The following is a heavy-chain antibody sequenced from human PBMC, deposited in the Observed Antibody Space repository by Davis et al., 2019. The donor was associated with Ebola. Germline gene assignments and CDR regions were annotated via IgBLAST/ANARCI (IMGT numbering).Heavy chain of an antibody. Sequence: SQTLSLTCAISGDSVSSHSSAWNWIRQSPSRGLEWLGRTYYRSKWYNDYAVSVKSRITINPDTSKNQFSLQLNSVTPEDTAVYYCARLTGTDYGMDVWGKGTTVTVSS. V-gene: IGHV6-1*01. J-gene: IGHJ6*04. CDR1: GDSVSSHSSA. D-gene: IGHD1-20*01. CDR3: ARLTGTDYGMDV. CDR2: TYYRSKWYN.